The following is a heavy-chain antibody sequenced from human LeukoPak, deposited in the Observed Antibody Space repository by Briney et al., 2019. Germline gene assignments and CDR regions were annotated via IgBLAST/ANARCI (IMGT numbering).Heavy chain of an antibody. CDR3: ARHGGYSSPYLH. V-gene: IGHV4-34*01. J-gene: IGHJ1*01. CDR2: IYESGTT. Sequence: PSETLSLTCAVYGESLNSYYWSWVRQPPGEGLEWIGEIYESGTTEYNPSLKSRVTISVDTSKNQFSLKLSSVTATDTAVYYCARHGGYSSPYLHWGQGTLVTVSS. D-gene: IGHD6-13*01. CDR1: GESLNSYY.